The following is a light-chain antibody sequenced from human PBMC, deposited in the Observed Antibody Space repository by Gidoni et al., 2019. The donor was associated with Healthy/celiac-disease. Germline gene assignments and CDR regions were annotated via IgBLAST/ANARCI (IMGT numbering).Light chain of an antibody. CDR3: SSYTSSSTRVV. J-gene: IGLJ1*01. CDR2: EVS. Sequence: HSALTPPASVSWSPGQSITISCPVTSSDVGGYNYVSWYQQHPGKAPKLMIYEVSNRPSGVSNRVSGSKSGNTAARTISGLQAEDEADDYCSSYTSSSTRVVFGTGTKVTVL. CDR1: SSDVGGYNY. V-gene: IGLV2-14*01.